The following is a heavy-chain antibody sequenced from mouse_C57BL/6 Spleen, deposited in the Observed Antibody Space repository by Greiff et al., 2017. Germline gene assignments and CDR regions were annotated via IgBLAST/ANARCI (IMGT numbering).Heavy chain of an antibody. CDR2: INPSTGGT. V-gene: IGHV1-42*01. CDR1: GYSFTGYY. CDR3: ARVLGGY. Sequence: VHVKQSGPELVKPGASVKISCKASGYSFTGYYMNWVKQSPEKSLEWIGEINPSTGGTTYNQKFKAKATLTVDKSSSTAYMQLKSLTSEDSAVYYCARVLGGYWGQGTTLTVSS. J-gene: IGHJ2*01.